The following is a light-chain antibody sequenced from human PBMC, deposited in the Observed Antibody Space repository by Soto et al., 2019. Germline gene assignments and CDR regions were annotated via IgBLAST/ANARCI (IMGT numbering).Light chain of an antibody. CDR3: QQYGSSAPIT. Sequence: EIVMAQSPDTLSVSPGEIATLSCRSSQSVGINLAWYQQKPGQAPRILIYGASTRATGIPARFSGSGSGTDFTLTISRLEPEDFALYYCQQYGSSAPITFGQGTRLEIK. CDR2: GAS. J-gene: IGKJ5*01. CDR1: QSVGIN. V-gene: IGKV3-20*01.